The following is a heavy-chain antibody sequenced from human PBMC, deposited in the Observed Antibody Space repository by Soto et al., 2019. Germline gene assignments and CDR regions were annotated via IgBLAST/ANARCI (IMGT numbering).Heavy chain of an antibody. CDR2: IHHTGST. CDR1: AGSITSDEYY. D-gene: IGHD3-10*01. J-gene: IGHJ4*02. V-gene: IGHV4-31*03. Sequence: SETLSLTCTISAGSITSDEYYWNWIRYRPGKGLEWIGFIHHTGSTFYNPSLESRASISIDTSESQFSLNLASVTVADTAVYYCARRPTGSGSSFFDYWGPGTLVTVSS. CDR3: ARRPTGSGSSFFDY.